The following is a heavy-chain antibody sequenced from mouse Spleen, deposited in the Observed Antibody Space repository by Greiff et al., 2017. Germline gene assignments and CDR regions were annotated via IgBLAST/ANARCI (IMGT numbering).Heavy chain of an antibody. V-gene: IGHV1-69*01. J-gene: IGHJ2*01. CDR2: IDPSDSYT. CDR3: ARPSTTVVATPFDY. CDR1: DYTFTSYW. Sequence: QVQLQQPGAELVMPGASVKLSCKASDYTFTSYWMHWVKQRPGQGLEWIGEIDPSDSYTNYNQKFKGKATLTVDKSSSTAYMQLSSLTSEDSAVYYCARPSTTVVATPFDYWGQGTTLTVSS. D-gene: IGHD1-1*01.